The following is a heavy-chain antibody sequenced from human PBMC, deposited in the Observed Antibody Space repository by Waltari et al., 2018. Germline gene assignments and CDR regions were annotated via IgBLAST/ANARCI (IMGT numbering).Heavy chain of an antibody. CDR3: ARDFYYGSGNSISPSFDY. D-gene: IGHD3-10*01. V-gene: IGHV3-23*01. J-gene: IGHJ4*02. Sequence: VQQLEYGGGWVQTGRYLRHDCAANGVNLRKHATSWVRQAPGKGLEWVSSITDSGDATYYADSVKGRFTISRDNSENTLYLQMNSLRADDTAVYYCARDFYYGSGNSISPSFDYWGQGTLVTVSS. CDR1: GVNLRKHA. CDR2: ITDSGDAT.